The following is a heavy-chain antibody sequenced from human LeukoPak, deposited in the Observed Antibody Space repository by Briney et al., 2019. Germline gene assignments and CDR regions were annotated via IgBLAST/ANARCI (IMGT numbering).Heavy chain of an antibody. CDR1: GFTFDDCT. D-gene: IGHD6-6*01. Sequence: GGSLRLSCAASGFTFDDCTMHWVRQAPGKGLEWVSLISWDVISTYYADAVKGRFTISRDNSKNSLYLQMNSLRTEDTAFYYCAKSTARLVSDYYYYMDVWGKGTTVTVSS. V-gene: IGHV3-43*01. J-gene: IGHJ6*03. CDR3: AKSTARLVSDYYYYMDV. CDR2: ISWDVIST.